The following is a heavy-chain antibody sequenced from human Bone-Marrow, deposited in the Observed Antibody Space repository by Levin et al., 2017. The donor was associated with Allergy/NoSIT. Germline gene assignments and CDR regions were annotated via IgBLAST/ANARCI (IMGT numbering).Heavy chain of an antibody. D-gene: IGHD3-10*01. Sequence: GASVKVSCKASGYTFTAFYIHWLRQAPGQGLEWMGWIGPHNGATKYAQKFQGRVTMTRDTSISTVYMELSSLRSDDTAMYFCLRVGNNDGSGNWFDPWGQGTPVTVSS. CDR2: IGPHNGAT. CDR1: GYTFTAFY. V-gene: IGHV1-2*02. CDR3: LRVGNNDGSGNWFDP. J-gene: IGHJ5*01.